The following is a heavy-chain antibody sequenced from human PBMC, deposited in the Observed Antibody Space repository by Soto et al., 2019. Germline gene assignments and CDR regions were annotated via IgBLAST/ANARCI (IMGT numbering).Heavy chain of an antibody. V-gene: IGHV1-3*01. Sequence: QVQLVQSGAEVKKPGASVKVSCKASGYTFTSYAMHWVRQAPGQRLEWMGWINAGNGNTKYSQKFQGRVTITRDTSANTAHMELSSLRSEDTAVYYCAPALGELSFFTFAFDIWGQGTMVTVSS. CDR1: GYTFTSYA. CDR2: INAGNGNT. J-gene: IGHJ3*02. CDR3: APALGELSFFTFAFDI. D-gene: IGHD3-16*02.